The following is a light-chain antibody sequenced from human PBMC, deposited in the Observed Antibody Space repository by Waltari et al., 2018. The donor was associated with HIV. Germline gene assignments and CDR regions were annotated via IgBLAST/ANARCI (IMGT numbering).Light chain of an antibody. V-gene: IGKV1-9*01. Sequence: DIQLTQSPSFLSASVGDRVTITCRASQGISSYLAWYQQKPGKAPKRLIYAASTLQSAVPSRFSGSGSGTEFTLTISSLQPEDFATYYCQQLNSYPYTFGQGTNLEIK. CDR1: QGISSY. CDR3: QQLNSYPYT. J-gene: IGKJ2*01. CDR2: AAS.